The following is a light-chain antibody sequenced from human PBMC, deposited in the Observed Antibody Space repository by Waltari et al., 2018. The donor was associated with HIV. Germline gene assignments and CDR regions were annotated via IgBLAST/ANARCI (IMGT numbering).Light chain of an antibody. J-gene: IGKJ1*01. Sequence: EIVMTQSPALLSVSPGERASLSCMASQSVRYKLAWYQQKPGQVPRLLIYGASIRATGIPARFSGSGSGTDFSLTISSLQSEDSAVYYCQQYNTWWTFGQGTKVEFK. V-gene: IGKV3-15*01. CDR3: QQYNTWWT. CDR1: QSVRYK. CDR2: GAS.